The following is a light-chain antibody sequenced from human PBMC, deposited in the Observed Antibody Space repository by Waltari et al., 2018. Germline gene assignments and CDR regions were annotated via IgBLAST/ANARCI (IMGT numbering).Light chain of an antibody. CDR3: MSHAGSNTVV. V-gene: IGLV2-8*01. J-gene: IGLJ2*01. CDR1: SSDVGGSNY. Sequence: QSALTQPPSASGSPGQSVTIPCTGTSSDVGGSNYVSWYQQHPGKAPKLIIYELTKRASVARVSFSCANAGNTASPSVSGRRTEDHADHSCMSHAGSNTVVLGGGTKLTV. CDR2: ELT.